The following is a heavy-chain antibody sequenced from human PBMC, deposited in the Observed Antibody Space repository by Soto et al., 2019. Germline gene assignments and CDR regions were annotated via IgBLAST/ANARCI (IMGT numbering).Heavy chain of an antibody. CDR1: GGSISSGGYY. CDR2: IYYSGST. CDR3: ARAPEYYDILTGYSNWFDP. D-gene: IGHD3-9*01. J-gene: IGHJ5*02. Sequence: LSLTCTVSGGSISSGGYYWSWIRQPPGKGLEWIGYIYYSGSTNHNPSLKSRVTISVDTSKNQFSLKLSSVTAADTAVYYCARAPEYYDILTGYSNWFDPWGQGTLVTVSS. V-gene: IGHV4-61*08.